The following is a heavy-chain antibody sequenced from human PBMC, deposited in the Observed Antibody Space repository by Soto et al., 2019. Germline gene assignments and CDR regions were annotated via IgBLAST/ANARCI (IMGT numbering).Heavy chain of an antibody. Sequence: PGGSLRLSCAASGFTFSSYAMSWVRQAPGKGLEWVSAISGSGGSTYYADSVKGRFTISRDNSKNTLYLQMNSLRSDDTAVYYCAREWKDGSGKSLSGWFDPWGQGTLVTVSS. J-gene: IGHJ5*02. CDR2: ISGSGGST. CDR1: GFTFSSYA. CDR3: AREWKDGSGKSLSGWFDP. V-gene: IGHV3-23*01. D-gene: IGHD3-10*01.